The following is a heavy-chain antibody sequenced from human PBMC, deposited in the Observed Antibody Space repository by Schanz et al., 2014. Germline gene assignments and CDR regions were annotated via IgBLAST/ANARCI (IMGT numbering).Heavy chain of an antibody. CDR1: GVSISSATYY. Sequence: QVQLQESGPGLVKPSQTLSLTCTVSGVSISSATYYWSWVRQPAGKGLEWIGRIYSRGSSTYNPPKRRRLPTTTDTPNTRFALKVNCGPAADTAVYYCARGGSVATIAPYAWFDPWRQGTLVTVSS. CDR3: ARGGSVATIAPYAWFDP. CDR2: IYSRGSS. D-gene: IGHD5-12*01. J-gene: IGHJ5*02. V-gene: IGHV4-61*02.